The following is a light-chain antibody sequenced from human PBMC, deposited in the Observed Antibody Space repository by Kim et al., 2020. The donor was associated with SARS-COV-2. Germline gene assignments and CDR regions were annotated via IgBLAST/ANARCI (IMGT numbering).Light chain of an antibody. CDR1: KLGDKY. Sequence: VSTGQTASITCSGDKLGDKYACWYQQKPGQSPVLVIYQDSKRPSGIPERFSGSNSGNTATLTISGTQAMDEADYYCQAWDSSTVVFGGGTHLTVL. J-gene: IGLJ2*01. V-gene: IGLV3-1*01. CDR2: QDS. CDR3: QAWDSSTVV.